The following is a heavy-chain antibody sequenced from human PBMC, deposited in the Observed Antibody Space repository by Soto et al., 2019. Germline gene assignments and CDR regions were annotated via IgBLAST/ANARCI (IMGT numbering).Heavy chain of an antibody. V-gene: IGHV4-34*01. J-gene: IGHJ5*02. D-gene: IGHD3-16*01. CDR3: ARRGGGVRWNWSDP. Sequence: QVQLQQWGAGLLKPSETLSLTCAVYGGSFSGYYWSWIRQPPGQGLEWIGEINHGASTNYNPSLRTRVAMSVDTPKTQVSLKLSSVTAAAAAVYDRARRGGGVRWNWSDPWVQGTLVTVSS. CDR2: INHGAST. CDR1: GGSFSGYY.